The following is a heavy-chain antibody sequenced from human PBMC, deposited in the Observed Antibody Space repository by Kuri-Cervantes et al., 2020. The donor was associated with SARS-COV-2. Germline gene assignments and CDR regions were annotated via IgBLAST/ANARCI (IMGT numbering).Heavy chain of an antibody. J-gene: IGHJ5*02. CDR3: ARQMMSSITIFGVVITRNWFDP. Sequence: SETLSLTCTVSGGSISSSSYYWGWIRQPPGKGLEWIGSIYYSGSTYYNPSLKSRVTISVGTSKNQFSLKLSSVTAADTAAYYCARQMMSSITIFGVVITRNWFDPWGQGTLVTVSS. V-gene: IGHV4-39*01. CDR2: IYYSGST. CDR1: GGSISSSSYY. D-gene: IGHD3-3*01.